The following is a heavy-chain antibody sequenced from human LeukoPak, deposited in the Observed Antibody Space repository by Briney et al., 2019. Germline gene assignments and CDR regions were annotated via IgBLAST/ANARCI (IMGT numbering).Heavy chain of an antibody. Sequence: SQTLSLICAVSGGSISSGGYSWSWIRQPPGKGLEWIGYIYHSGSTYYNPSLKSRVTISVDRSKNQFSLKLSSVTAADTAVYYCARASYDSSGYYLPYAFDIWGQGTMVTVSS. J-gene: IGHJ3*02. CDR3: ARASYDSSGYYLPYAFDI. CDR1: GGSISSGGYS. D-gene: IGHD3-22*01. V-gene: IGHV4-30-2*01. CDR2: IYHSGST.